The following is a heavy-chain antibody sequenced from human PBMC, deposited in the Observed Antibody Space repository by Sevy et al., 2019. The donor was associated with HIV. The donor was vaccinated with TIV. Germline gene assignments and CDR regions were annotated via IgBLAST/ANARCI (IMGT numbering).Heavy chain of an antibody. V-gene: IGHV3-23*01. CDR2: ISGSGGST. J-gene: IGHJ6*02. D-gene: IGHD6-13*01. Sequence: GGSLRLSCAASGFTFSTYTMNWVRQAPGKGLEWVSAISGSGGSTYYADSVKGRFTISRDKSKNTLYLQMNNLRAKDTAVYYCAKGDSTFYGMDVWGQGTTVTVSS. CDR1: GFTFSTYT. CDR3: AKGDSTFYGMDV.